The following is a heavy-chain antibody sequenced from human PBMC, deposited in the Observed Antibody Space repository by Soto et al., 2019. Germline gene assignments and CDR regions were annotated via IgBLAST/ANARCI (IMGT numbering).Heavy chain of an antibody. J-gene: IGHJ4*02. Sequence: VKLVQSGGGLVQPGGSLRLSCAASGFSVGGNPVTWVRQAPGKGLEWVAVMHTGGSTFYADSVEGRFTISSDNSKNTVFLQMNRLSVGDTAIYFCARGVNDDSWGQGTRVTVSS. V-gene: IGHV3-53*01. CDR1: GFSVGGNP. CDR3: ARGVNDDS. D-gene: IGHD1-1*01. CDR2: MHTGGST.